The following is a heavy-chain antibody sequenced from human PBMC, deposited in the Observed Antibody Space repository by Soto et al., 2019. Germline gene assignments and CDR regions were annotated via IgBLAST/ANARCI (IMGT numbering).Heavy chain of an antibody. CDR2: VYHSGAT. CDR1: GDSITSYY. CDR3: ARIGYCSSTSCYQEFDY. Sequence: PSETLSLTCTVSGDSITSYYWSWIRQSPGKGLEWIGYVYHSGATNYNPSLKSRVTILVDTSKNQFSLKLSSVTAADTAVYYCARIGYCSSTSCYQEFDYWGQGTLVTVPQ. V-gene: IGHV4-59*08. J-gene: IGHJ4*02. D-gene: IGHD2-2*01.